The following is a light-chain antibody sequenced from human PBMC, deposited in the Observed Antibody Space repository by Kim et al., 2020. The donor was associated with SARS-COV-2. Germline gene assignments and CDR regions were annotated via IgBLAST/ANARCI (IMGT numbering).Light chain of an antibody. Sequence: DIQMTQSPSTLSASVGDRVTITCRASQSISSWLAWYQQKPGKAPKLLIYKASSLESGVPSRFSGSGSGTEFTLTISRLQPDDFATYYCQQYNRSPWTFGQGTKVDIK. CDR2: KAS. CDR3: QQYNRSPWT. CDR1: QSISSW. V-gene: IGKV1-5*03. J-gene: IGKJ1*01.